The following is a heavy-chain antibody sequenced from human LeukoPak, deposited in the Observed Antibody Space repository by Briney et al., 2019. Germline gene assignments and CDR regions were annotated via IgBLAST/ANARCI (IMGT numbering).Heavy chain of an antibody. CDR2: IHYTGKP. CDR1: GGSISGHY. CDR3: ARFGVDYDMDV. V-gene: IGHV4-59*11. Sequence: PSETLSLTCSVSGGSISGHYWTWIRQPPGKGLEWIGQIHYTGKPDYNPSLKSRITISVDTSKNQVSLQVSSVTAADSAIYYCARFGVDYDMDVWGHGTTATVFS. D-gene: IGHD3-16*01. J-gene: IGHJ6*02.